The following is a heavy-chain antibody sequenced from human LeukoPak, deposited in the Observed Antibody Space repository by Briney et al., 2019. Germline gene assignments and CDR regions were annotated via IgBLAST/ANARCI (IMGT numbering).Heavy chain of an antibody. CDR2: INHSGST. Sequence: SETLSLTCAVYGGSFSGYYWSWIRQPPGKGLEWIGEINHSGSTNYNPSLKSRVTISVDTSENQFSLKLSSVTAADTAVYYCARDEAAGDYWGQGTLVTVSS. V-gene: IGHV4-34*01. CDR1: GGSFSGYY. D-gene: IGHD6-13*01. CDR3: ARDEAAGDY. J-gene: IGHJ4*02.